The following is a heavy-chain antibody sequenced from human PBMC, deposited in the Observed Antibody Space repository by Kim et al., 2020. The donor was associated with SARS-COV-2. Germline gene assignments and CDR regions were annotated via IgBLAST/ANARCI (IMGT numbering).Heavy chain of an antibody. V-gene: IGHV1-2*02. Sequence: NYAQKFQGRVTMTRDTSISTAYMELSRLRSDDTAVYYWARSIAARHFWFDPWGQGTLVTVSS. J-gene: IGHJ5*02. D-gene: IGHD6-6*01. CDR3: ARSIAARHFWFDP.